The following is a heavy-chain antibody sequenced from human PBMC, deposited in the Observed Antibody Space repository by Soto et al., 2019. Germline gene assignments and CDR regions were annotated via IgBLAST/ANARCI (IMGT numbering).Heavy chain of an antibody. CDR2: IYHSGST. V-gene: IGHV4-30-2*01. CDR3: ARVASTPADQYCSGGSCYANWFDP. D-gene: IGHD2-15*01. CDR1: GCSISSGGYS. Sequence: PSETLSLTCAFSGCSISSGGYSWSWIRQPPGKGLEWIGYIYHSGSTYYNPSLKSRVTISVDRSKNQFSLKLSSVTAADTAVYYCARVASTPADQYCSGGSCYANWFDPWGQGTLVTVSS. J-gene: IGHJ5*02.